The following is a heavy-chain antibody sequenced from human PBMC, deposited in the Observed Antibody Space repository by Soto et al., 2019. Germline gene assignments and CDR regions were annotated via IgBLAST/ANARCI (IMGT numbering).Heavy chain of an antibody. V-gene: IGHV1-58*02. J-gene: IGHJ6*02. CDR3: SADHPHTAIGWQV. CDR2: IVVASGRT. CDR1: GFDFGSFG. Sequence: VKVSCKASGFDFGSFGIQFLRQTRGRGLEWIGWIVVASGRTNYARQFQGRVAFSRDMSSTTAYMDLYDLKSDDTAVYFCSADHPHTAIGWQVWGQGTTVTVSS.